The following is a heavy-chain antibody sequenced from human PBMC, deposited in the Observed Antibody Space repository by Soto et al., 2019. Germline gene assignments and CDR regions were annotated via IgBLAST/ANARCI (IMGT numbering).Heavy chain of an antibody. D-gene: IGHD6-13*01. V-gene: IGHV1-46*01. J-gene: IGHJ6*02. CDR3: ARDSYYTTAAAVHSYYYGMAV. CDR2: INPHGGST. CDR1: GDTFTSYY. Sequence: ASVKVSCKAPGDTFTSYYLNWVRQARGQGLEWMGVINPHGGSTKYAQKFQGRVTITADKSTSTAYMELNSLRSEDTAVYYCARDSYYTTAAAVHSYYYGMAVWGQGTTVTVSS.